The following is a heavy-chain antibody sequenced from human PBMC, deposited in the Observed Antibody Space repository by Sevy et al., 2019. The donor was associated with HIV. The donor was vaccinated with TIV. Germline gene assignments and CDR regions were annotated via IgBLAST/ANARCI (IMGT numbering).Heavy chain of an antibody. J-gene: IGHJ4*02. CDR2: IKSKTDGGTT. Sequence: GGSLRLSCAVSGFTFSNYRMSWVRQAPGKGLEWVGRIKSKTDGGTTDYAAPVKGRFTISRDDSKNTLYLQMNSLKTEDTAVYYCTTDPLILTGYYPFDYWGQGTLVTVSS. V-gene: IGHV3-15*01. D-gene: IGHD3-9*01. CDR1: GFTFSNYR. CDR3: TTDPLILTGYYPFDY.